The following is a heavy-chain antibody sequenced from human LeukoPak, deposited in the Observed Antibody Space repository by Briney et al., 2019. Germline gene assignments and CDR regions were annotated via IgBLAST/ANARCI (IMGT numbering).Heavy chain of an antibody. CDR3: ARDYYGGNSEVISWHFDL. Sequence: ASVKVSCKASGYTFTSYDINWVRQATGQGLEWMGWMNPNSGNTGYAQKFQGRVTMTRNTSISTAYMELSSLRAEDTAVYYCARDYYGGNSEVISWHFDLWGRGTLVTVSS. CDR1: GYTFTSYD. CDR2: MNPNSGNT. V-gene: IGHV1-8*01. J-gene: IGHJ2*01. D-gene: IGHD4-23*01.